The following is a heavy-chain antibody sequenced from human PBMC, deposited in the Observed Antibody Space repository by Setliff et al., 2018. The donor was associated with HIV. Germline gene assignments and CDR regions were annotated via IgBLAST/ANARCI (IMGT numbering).Heavy chain of an antibody. D-gene: IGHD4-17*01. V-gene: IGHV4-61*10. CDR2: IYSNGNT. CDR1: GGSISSRSYY. J-gene: IGHJ4*02. Sequence: PSETLSLTCTVSGGSISSRSYYWSWLRQPAGKGLEWIGRIYSNGNTDYNPSLKSRVTISEDTSKNQFSLKVTSVTSADTAVYYCAKGAGFYGDYTFDYWGQGNLVTVSS. CDR3: AKGAGFYGDYTFDY.